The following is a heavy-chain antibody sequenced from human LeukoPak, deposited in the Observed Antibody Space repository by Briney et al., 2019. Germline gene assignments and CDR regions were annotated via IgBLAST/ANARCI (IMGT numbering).Heavy chain of an antibody. CDR3: SSLELKQVGAGAYDAFDI. J-gene: IGHJ3*02. CDR2: FNPNSGGT. V-gene: IGHV1-2*02. CDR1: GYAFTGYN. D-gene: IGHD1-26*01. Sequence: SVTLSCTSSGYAFTGYNIHWVRHAPGQGLGRMGWFNPNSGGTNNAYKFQGRVTMTRYTDISTDYLELHRLSSDATASQYCSSLELKQVGAGAYDAFDIWGQGTLVTVSS.